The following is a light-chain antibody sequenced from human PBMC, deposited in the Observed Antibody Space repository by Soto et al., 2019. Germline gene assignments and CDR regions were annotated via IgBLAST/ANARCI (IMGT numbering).Light chain of an antibody. J-gene: IGKJ4*01. V-gene: IGKV3-15*01. Sequence: ETMMTQSPDTLSVSLGERATLSCRASQSLRSSLAWYQQKPGQAPRLLIYDASTRATGIPARFSGSGSGTDFTLTISSLQSEDFAVYYCQQYDNWPLTFGGGTKVDI. CDR3: QQYDNWPLT. CDR1: QSLRSS. CDR2: DAS.